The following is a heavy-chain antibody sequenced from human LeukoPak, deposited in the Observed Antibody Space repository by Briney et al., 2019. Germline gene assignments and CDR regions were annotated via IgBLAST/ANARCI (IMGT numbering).Heavy chain of an antibody. CDR1: GFIFSGYS. CDR3: ARVSYCGGDCYIIDY. V-gene: IGHV3-48*01. CDR2: ISSSDSLI. D-gene: IGHD2-21*02. Sequence: PGGSLRLSCAASGFIFSGYSMNWVRQAPGKGLEWVSYISSSDSLIYYADSVKGRFTISRDNAKKSLYLQMNSLRAEDTAVYYCARVSYCGGDCYIIDYWGQGTLVTVSS. J-gene: IGHJ4*02.